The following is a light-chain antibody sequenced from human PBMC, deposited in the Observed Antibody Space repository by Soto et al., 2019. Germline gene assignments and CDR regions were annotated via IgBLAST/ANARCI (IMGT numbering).Light chain of an antibody. J-gene: IGKJ4*01. V-gene: IGKV3-20*01. CDR2: DVS. CDR1: QRVTSKF. Sequence: IVLTQSPGTLSLSPGERATLSCRASQRVTSKFLAWFQHKPGQAPRLLLYDVSTRATGFPDRFSGSGSETDFTLTISRVEPEDFAVYYCQLYGDSPSFGGGTKVEMK. CDR3: QLYGDSPS.